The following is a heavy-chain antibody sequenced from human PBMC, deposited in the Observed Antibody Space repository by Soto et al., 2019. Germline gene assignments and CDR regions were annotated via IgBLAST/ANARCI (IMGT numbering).Heavy chain of an antibody. CDR1: GFTFTDYH. V-gene: IGHV3-11*06. J-gene: IGHJ4*02. Sequence: RLSCEASGFTFTDYHMSWIRQAPGKGLEWVALISETGSHTAYAEYVKGRFTISRDNARPSVSLQMNILRSDDTAVYFCARSLRATSPLAFWGQGTPVTVSS. CDR3: ARSLRATSPLAF. CDR2: ISETGSHT.